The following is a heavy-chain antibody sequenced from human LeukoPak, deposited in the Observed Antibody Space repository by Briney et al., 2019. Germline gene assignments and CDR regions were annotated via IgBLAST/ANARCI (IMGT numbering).Heavy chain of an antibody. D-gene: IGHD1-14*01. CDR1: GGSFSGYY. CDR3: ARDRYPYGMDV. CDR2: INHSGST. V-gene: IGHV4-34*01. Sequence: SETLSLTCAVYGGSFSGYYWSWIRQPPGKGLEWIGEINHSGSTNYNPSLKSRVTISVDTSKNQFSPKLSSVTAADTAVYYCARDRYPYGMDVWGQGTTVTVSS. J-gene: IGHJ6*02.